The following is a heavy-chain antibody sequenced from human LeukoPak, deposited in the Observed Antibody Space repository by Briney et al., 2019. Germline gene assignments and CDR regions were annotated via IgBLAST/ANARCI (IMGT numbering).Heavy chain of an antibody. D-gene: IGHD3-22*01. CDR3: AKDMINGYDSSGYLEGDAFDI. Sequence: GGSLRLSCAASGFTFDDYAMHWVRQAPGKGLEWVSGISWNSGSIGYADSVKGRFTISRDNAKNSLYLQMNSLRAEDMALYYCAKDMINGYDSSGYLEGDAFDIWGQGTMVTVSS. CDR2: ISWNSGSI. V-gene: IGHV3-9*03. CDR1: GFTFDDYA. J-gene: IGHJ3*02.